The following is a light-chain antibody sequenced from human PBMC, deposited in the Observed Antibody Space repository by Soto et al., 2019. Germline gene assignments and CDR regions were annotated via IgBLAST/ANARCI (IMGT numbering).Light chain of an antibody. V-gene: IGLV2-8*01. CDR3: NSYAGSNIYV. CDR2: GVT. Sequence: QSVLTQPPSASGSPGQSLTFSCTGTSSDVGRYDYVSWYQQHPGKAPKLLIYGVTKRPSGVPDRFSGSKSGNTASLTVSGLQTEDDAYYYCNSYAGSNIYVFGTGTKVTVL. CDR1: SSDVGRYDY. J-gene: IGLJ1*01.